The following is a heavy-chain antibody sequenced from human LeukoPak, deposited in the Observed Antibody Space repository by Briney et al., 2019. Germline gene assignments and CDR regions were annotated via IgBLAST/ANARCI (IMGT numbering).Heavy chain of an antibody. V-gene: IGHV1-69*04. CDR1: GGTFSSYA. D-gene: IGHD3-9*01. Sequence: SVKVSCKASGGTFSSYAISWVRQAPGQGLEWMGRIIPILGIANYAQKFQGRVTITADKSTSTAYMELSSLRSEDTAVYYCARENYDILTGYYSLNWFDPWGQGTLVNVSS. J-gene: IGHJ5*02. CDR2: IIPILGIA. CDR3: ARENYDILTGYYSLNWFDP.